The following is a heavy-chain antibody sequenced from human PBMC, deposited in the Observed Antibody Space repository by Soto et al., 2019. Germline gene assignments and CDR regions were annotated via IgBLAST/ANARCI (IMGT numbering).Heavy chain of an antibody. CDR2: MFHGGTT. J-gene: IGHJ4*02. Sequence: SETLSLTCTVSGSITGYYWSWVRQPPGKRLEWIGYMFHGGTTKYNPSLQSRVTLSLDTAKNQFSLSLTSVTAADTALYYCARERKGFGYIEFWGQGALVTVSS. CDR3: ARERKGFGYIEF. V-gene: IGHV4-59*01. CDR1: GSITGYY. D-gene: IGHD2-15*01.